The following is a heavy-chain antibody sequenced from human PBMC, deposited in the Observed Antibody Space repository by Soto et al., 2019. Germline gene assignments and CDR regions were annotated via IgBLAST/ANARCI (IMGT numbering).Heavy chain of an antibody. D-gene: IGHD3-9*01. CDR1: GFSLGTSGMC. J-gene: IGHJ4*02. CDR2: IDWDDDK. V-gene: IGHV2-70*01. Sequence: SGPALVNPXQTLTLTCTFSGFSLGTSGMCVSWIRQPPGKALEWLALIDWDDDKYYSTSLKTRLTISKDTSKNQVVLTMANMDPVDTATYYCARISPYYDILTGYQYFDYWGQGTLVTVSS. CDR3: ARISPYYDILTGYQYFDY.